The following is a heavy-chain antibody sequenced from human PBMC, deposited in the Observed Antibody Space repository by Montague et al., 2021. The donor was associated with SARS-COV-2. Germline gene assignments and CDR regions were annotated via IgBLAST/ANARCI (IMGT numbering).Heavy chain of an antibody. V-gene: IGHV3-33*08. CDR3: AREYSAPRWFGEYDRYGMDV. Sequence: SLRLSCAASGFTFSSYDMHWVRQAPGKVLEWVAVIWYDGSNQYXXXSXXXRFXISRDNSKNTLYLQLNSLRAEATAVSYCAREYSAPRWFGEYDRYGMDVWGQGTTVTVSS. CDR2: IWYDGSNQ. CDR1: GFTFSSYD. J-gene: IGHJ6*02. D-gene: IGHD3-10*01.